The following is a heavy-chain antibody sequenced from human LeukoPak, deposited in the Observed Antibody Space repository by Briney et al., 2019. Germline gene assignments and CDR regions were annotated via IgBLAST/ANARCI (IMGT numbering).Heavy chain of an antibody. D-gene: IGHD1-26*01. V-gene: IGHV1-69*06. CDR3: ARESSSGSYYRGGWFDP. J-gene: IGHJ5*02. Sequence: SVKVSCKASGYTFTGYYMHWVRQAPGQGLEWMGGIIPIFGTANYAQKFQGRVTITADKSTSTAYMELSSLRSEDTAVYYCARESSSGSYYRGGWFDPWGQGTLVTVSS. CDR1: GYTFTGYY. CDR2: IIPIFGTA.